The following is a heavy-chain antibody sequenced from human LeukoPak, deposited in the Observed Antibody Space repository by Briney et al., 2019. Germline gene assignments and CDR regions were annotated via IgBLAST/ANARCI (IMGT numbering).Heavy chain of an antibody. D-gene: IGHD6-19*01. CDR2: ISGSGGST. Sequence: GGSLRLSCAASGFTFSSYAMSWVRQAPGKGLEWVSAISGSGGSTYYADSVKGRFTISRDNSKNTLYLQMNSLRAEDTAVYYCAKLRTWLGSSDNWFDSWGQGTLVTVSS. V-gene: IGHV3-23*01. J-gene: IGHJ5*01. CDR3: AKLRTWLGSSDNWFDS. CDR1: GFTFSSYA.